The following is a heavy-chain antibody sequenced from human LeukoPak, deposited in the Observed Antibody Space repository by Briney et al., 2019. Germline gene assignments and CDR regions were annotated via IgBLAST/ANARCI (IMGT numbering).Heavy chain of an antibody. CDR3: ARPIGSSWWENYYYYYGMDV. D-gene: IGHD6-13*01. CDR2: INSDGSSI. Sequence: QTGGSLRLSCAASGFTFSSYWMHWVRQAPGKGLVWVSRINSDGSSITYADSVKGRFTISRDNAKNTLYLQMNSLRAEDTAVYYCARPIGSSWWENYYYYYGMDVWGQGTTVTVSS. V-gene: IGHV3-74*03. CDR1: GFTFSSYW. J-gene: IGHJ6*02.